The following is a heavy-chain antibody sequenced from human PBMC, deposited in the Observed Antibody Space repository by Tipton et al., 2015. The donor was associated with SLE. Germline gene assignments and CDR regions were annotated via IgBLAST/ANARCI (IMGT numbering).Heavy chain of an antibody. CDR1: GGSFSGYY. CDR2: INHSGST. J-gene: IGHJ4*02. V-gene: IGHV4-34*01. D-gene: IGHD3-22*01. CDR3: ARGDTSGYADY. Sequence: TLSLTCAVYGGSFSGYYWSWIRQPPGKGLEWIGEINHSGSTNYNPSLKSRVTISVDTSKNQFSLKLSSVTAADTAVYYCARGDTSGYADYWGQGTLVTVSS.